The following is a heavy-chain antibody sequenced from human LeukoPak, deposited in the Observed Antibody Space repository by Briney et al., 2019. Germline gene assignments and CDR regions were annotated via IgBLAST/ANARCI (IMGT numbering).Heavy chain of an antibody. D-gene: IGHD1-26*01. CDR3: ARLASGSYGPLTPFDY. Sequence: SETLSLTCTVSGGSISSYYWSWIRQPPGKGLEWIGDIYYSGSTNYNPSLKSRVTISVDTSKKQFSLKLSSVTAADTAVYYCARLASGSYGPLTPFDYWGQGTLVTVSS. J-gene: IGHJ4*02. CDR1: GGSISSYY. CDR2: IYYSGST. V-gene: IGHV4-59*08.